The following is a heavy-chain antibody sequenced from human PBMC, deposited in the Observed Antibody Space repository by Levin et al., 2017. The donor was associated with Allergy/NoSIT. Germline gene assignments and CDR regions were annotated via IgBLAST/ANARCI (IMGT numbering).Heavy chain of an antibody. Sequence: SQTLSLTCSVSGASIHSSHYYWGWIRQPPGKGLEWIGSMFYGGSTYYNPSLKSRVTVSIDTSKNQFSLRLTSVTAADTAVYYCAKPRREFSYDYDSWGQGILVTVSS. CDR3: AKPRREFSYDYDS. CDR1: GASIHSSHYY. CDR2: MFYGGST. V-gene: IGHV4-39*01. D-gene: IGHD5-18*01. J-gene: IGHJ4*02.